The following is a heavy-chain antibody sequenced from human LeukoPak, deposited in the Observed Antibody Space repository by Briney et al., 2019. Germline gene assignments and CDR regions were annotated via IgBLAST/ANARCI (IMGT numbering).Heavy chain of an antibody. Sequence: PSQTLSLTCTVSGGSISSGGYYWSWIRQHPGKGLEWIGYNYYSGSTYYNPSPKSRVTISVDTSKNQFSLKLSSVTAADTAVYYCARGRSGYSYGISGAFDIWGQGTMVTVSS. J-gene: IGHJ3*02. V-gene: IGHV4-31*03. CDR2: NYYSGST. CDR3: ARGRSGYSYGISGAFDI. CDR1: GGSISSGGYY. D-gene: IGHD5-18*01.